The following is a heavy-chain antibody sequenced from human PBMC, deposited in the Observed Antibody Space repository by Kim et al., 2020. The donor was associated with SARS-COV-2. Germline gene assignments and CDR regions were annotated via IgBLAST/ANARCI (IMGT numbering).Heavy chain of an antibody. CDR2: INPNSGGT. CDR3: ARVKTVTAPYYFDY. V-gene: IGHV1-2*06. J-gene: IGHJ4*02. CDR1: GYTFTGYY. Sequence: ASVKVSCKASGYTFTGYYMHWVRQAPGQGLEWMGRINPNSGGTNYAQKFQGRVTMTRDTSISTAYMELSRLRSDDTAVYYCARVKTVTAPYYFDYWGQGTLVTVSS. D-gene: IGHD4-4*01.